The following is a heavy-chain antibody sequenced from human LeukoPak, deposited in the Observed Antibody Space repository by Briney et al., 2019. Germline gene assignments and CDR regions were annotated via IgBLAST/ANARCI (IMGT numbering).Heavy chain of an antibody. D-gene: IGHD3-9*01. CDR1: GGSFSSGSYY. V-gene: IGHV4-61*01. CDR3: ARDGDYDNYYYYGMDV. Sequence: SETLSLTCTVSGGSFSSGSYYWSWIRQPPGKGLEWIGYIYYSGSTNYNPSLKSRVTISVDTSKNQFSLKLSSVTAADTAMYYCARDGDYDNYYYYGMDVWGQGTTVTVSS. J-gene: IGHJ6*02. CDR2: IYYSGST.